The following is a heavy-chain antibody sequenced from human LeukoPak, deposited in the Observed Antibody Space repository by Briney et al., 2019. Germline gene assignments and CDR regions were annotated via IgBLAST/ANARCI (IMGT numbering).Heavy chain of an antibody. D-gene: IGHD6-19*01. CDR2: IDKTTYPT. CDR1: EFIFSDYA. J-gene: IGHJ4*02. CDR3: AKFEGATIPGWFNDY. V-gene: IGHV3-23*05. Sequence: GGSLRLSCAASEFIFSDYAMGRVRQAPGKGLEWVSTIDKTTYPTFYADSVKGRFTISRDNSKNTLYLQMNSLRTEDMAVYFCAKFEGATIPGWFNDYWGQGILVTVSS.